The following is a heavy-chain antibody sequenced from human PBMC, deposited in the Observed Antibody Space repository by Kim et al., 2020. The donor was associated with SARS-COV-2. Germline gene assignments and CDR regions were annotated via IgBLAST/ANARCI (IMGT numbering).Heavy chain of an antibody. J-gene: IGHJ6*02. D-gene: IGHD6-13*01. Sequence: GESLKISCKGSGYSFTKFWIGWVRQMPGKDLEWMGIIFPGDSDTRYSPSFQGQVTISADKSITTAYLQWSSLKASDTARYYCARRIAVAGTAYYAMDVWGQGTTVTISS. CDR1: GYSFTKFW. V-gene: IGHV5-51*01. CDR2: IFPGDSDT. CDR3: ARRIAVAGTAYYAMDV.